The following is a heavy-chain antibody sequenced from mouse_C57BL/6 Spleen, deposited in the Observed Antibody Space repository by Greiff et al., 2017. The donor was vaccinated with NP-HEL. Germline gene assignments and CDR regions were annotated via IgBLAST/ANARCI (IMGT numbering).Heavy chain of an antibody. Sequence: VQLQQSGPELVKPGASVKISCKASGYAFSSSWMNWVKQRPGKGLEWIGRIYPGDGDTNYNGKFKGKATLTADKSSSTAYMQLSSLTSEDSAVYFCARGGDYEGGYYAMDYWGQGTSVTVSS. CDR2: IYPGDGDT. J-gene: IGHJ4*01. CDR1: GYAFSSSW. D-gene: IGHD2-3*01. V-gene: IGHV1-82*01. CDR3: ARGGDYEGGYYAMDY.